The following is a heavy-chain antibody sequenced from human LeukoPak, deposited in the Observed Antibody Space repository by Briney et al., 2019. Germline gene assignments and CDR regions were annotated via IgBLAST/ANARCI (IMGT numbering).Heavy chain of an antibody. J-gene: IGHJ3*02. CDR1: GFTFRNYV. CDR2: TSSDLNVK. Sequence: GGSLRLSCAASGFTFRNYVIHWVRQAPGKGLEWVAVTSSDLNVKLYADSVKGRFTISRDNSRSTLYLQMNSLRAEDTAVYYCAKDLITMIVVPHDAFDIWGQGTMVTVSS. CDR3: AKDLITMIVVPHDAFDI. D-gene: IGHD3-22*01. V-gene: IGHV3-30*18.